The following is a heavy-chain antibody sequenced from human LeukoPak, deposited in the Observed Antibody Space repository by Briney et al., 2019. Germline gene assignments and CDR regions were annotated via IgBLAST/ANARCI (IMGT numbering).Heavy chain of an antibody. CDR2: ISYDGSNK. V-gene: IGHV3-30*04. CDR1: GFTFSSYA. Sequence: GGSLRLSCAASGFTFSSYAMHWVRQAPGKGLEWVAVISYDGSNKYYADSVKGRFTISRDNSKNTLYLQMNSLRAEDTAVYYCAREGRRWLQPDAFDIWGQGTMVTASS. D-gene: IGHD5-24*01. J-gene: IGHJ3*02. CDR3: AREGRRWLQPDAFDI.